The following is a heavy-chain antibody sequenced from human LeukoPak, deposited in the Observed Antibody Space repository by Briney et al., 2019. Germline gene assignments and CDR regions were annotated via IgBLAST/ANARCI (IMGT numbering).Heavy chain of an antibody. Sequence: KTSETLSLTCAVYGRSFSGYYWSWIRQPPGKGLEWIGQINHSGSTNYNPSLKSRVTISVDTSKNQFSLKLSSVTAADTAVYYCARARHYDSSGYYFYWGQGTLVTVSS. D-gene: IGHD3-22*01. V-gene: IGHV4-34*01. J-gene: IGHJ4*02. CDR2: INHSGST. CDR3: ARARHYDSSGYYFY. CDR1: GRSFSGYY.